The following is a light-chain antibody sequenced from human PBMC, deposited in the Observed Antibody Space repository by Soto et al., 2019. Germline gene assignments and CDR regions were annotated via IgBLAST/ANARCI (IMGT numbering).Light chain of an antibody. CDR3: SSFAGINNWV. J-gene: IGLJ3*02. CDR1: SSDVGAYNY. V-gene: IGLV2-8*01. CDR2: EVT. Sequence: QSALTQPPSASGSPGQSVTISCTGTSSDVGAYNYVSWYQQHPGKAPKLIIYEVTKRPSGVPDRFSGSKSDNTASLTVSGLQADDEADYYCSSFAGINNWVFGGGTKLTVL.